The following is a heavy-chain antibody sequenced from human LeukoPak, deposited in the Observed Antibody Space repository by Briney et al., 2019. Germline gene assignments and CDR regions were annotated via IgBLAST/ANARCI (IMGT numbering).Heavy chain of an antibody. CDR2: ITDSGDST. Sequence: GGSLRLSSAASGFTVSIHAMSWVRQAPGKGLEWVSAITDSGDSTYYADSLEGRLTISRDNSKNTLYLQMNSLGAEDTAVYYCAKLGTDCSGASCYRRSFDYWGQGTLVTVSS. D-gene: IGHD2-15*01. CDR1: GFTVSIHA. J-gene: IGHJ4*02. CDR3: AKLGTDCSGASCYRRSFDY. V-gene: IGHV3-23*01.